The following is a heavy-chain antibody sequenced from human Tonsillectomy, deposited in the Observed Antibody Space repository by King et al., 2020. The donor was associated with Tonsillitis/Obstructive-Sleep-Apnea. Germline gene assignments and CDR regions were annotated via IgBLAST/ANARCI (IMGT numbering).Heavy chain of an antibody. J-gene: IGHJ4*02. V-gene: IGHV3-7*01. CDR3: ARDSTLRYYFDY. CDR2: MKQDGSEE. D-gene: IGHD2-2*01. Sequence: VQLVESGGGLVQPGGSLRLSCAASGFTFSSYWMSWVRQAPGKGLEWVANMKQDGSEEYYVDSVKGRFTISRDDAKNSLYLHMTSLRAEDTAVYYCARDSTLRYYFDYWGQGTLVTVSS. CDR1: GFTFSSYW.